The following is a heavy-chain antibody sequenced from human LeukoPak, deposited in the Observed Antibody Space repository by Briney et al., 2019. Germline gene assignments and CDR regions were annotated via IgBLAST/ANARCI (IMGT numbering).Heavy chain of an antibody. V-gene: IGHV3-48*01. Sequence: GGSLRLSCAASGFTFNAFGMNWVRQAPGKGLEWVSYIGTTSGAIYYADSVKGRFTISRDSAKNSLYLQMNSLRAEDTAVYYCARRLTQYDCFDPWGQGILVTVSS. J-gene: IGHJ5*02. CDR1: GFTFNAFG. CDR2: IGTTSGAI. CDR3: ARRLTQYDCFDP. D-gene: IGHD2-2*01.